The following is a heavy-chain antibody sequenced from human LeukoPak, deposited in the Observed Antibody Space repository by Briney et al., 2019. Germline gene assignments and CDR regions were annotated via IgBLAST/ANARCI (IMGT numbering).Heavy chain of an antibody. CDR2: INPSGGST. V-gene: IGHV1-46*01. CDR1: GYTFTSYY. J-gene: IGHJ6*02. Sequence: ASVKVSCKASGYTFTSYYMHWVRPAPGQGLEWMGIINPSGGSTSYAQKFQGRVTMTRDTSTSTVYMELSSLSSEDTAVYYCARGNGGNSEGYYYYGMDVWGQGTTVTVSS. CDR3: ARGNGGNSEGYYYYGMDV. D-gene: IGHD4-23*01.